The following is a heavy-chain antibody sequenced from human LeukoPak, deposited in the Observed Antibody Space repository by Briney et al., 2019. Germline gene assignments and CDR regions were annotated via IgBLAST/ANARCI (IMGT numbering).Heavy chain of an antibody. CDR2: ISGSGGST. CDR1: RFTFSSYA. J-gene: IGHJ4*02. Sequence: GGSLRLSCAASRFTFSSYAMSWVRQAPGKGLEWVSAISGSGGSTYYADSVKGRFTISRDNSKNTLYLQMNSLRAEDTAVYYCAKDRGGYSSGWYPFDYWGQGTLVTVSS. D-gene: IGHD6-19*01. V-gene: IGHV3-23*01. CDR3: AKDRGGYSSGWYPFDY.